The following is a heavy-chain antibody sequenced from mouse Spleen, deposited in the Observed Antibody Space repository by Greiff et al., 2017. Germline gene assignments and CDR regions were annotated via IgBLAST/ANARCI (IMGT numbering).Heavy chain of an antibody. CDR3: TTGYGNYYAMDY. J-gene: IGHJ4*01. V-gene: IGHV1-15*01. D-gene: IGHD2-1*01. CDR1: GYTFTDYE. CDR2: IDPETGGT. Sequence: VQLQQSGAELVRPGASVTLSCKASGYTFTDYEMHWVKQTPVHGLEWIGAIDPETGGTAYNQKFKGKAILTADKSSSTAYMELRSLTSEDSAVYYCTTGYGNYYAMDYWGQGTSVTVSS.